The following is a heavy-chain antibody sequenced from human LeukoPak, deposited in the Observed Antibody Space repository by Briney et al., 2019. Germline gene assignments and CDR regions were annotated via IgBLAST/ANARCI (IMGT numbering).Heavy chain of an antibody. V-gene: IGHV3-7*01. CDR3: ARESTRYCSGGSCYSSSSFDY. Sequence: GGSLRLSCAASGFTFSDYYMSWVRQAPGKGLEWVANIKHDGSEKYYVDSVKGRFNVSRDNAKNSLYLQMNSLRGEDTAVYYCARESTRYCSGGSCYSSSSFDYWGQGTLVTVSS. CDR2: IKHDGSEK. D-gene: IGHD2-15*01. CDR1: GFTFSDYY. J-gene: IGHJ4*02.